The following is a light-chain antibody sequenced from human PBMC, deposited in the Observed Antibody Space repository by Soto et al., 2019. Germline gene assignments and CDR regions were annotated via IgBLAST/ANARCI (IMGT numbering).Light chain of an antibody. Sequence: DIHMTQSPSAMSASVGDRVNITLRASQGISNYLAWFQLKPGKVPKRLMYAASTLQSGVPSRFSGSGSGTEFTLTISSLQPEDFATYYCLRHDLYPWTFGQGTKVDIK. CDR2: AAS. J-gene: IGKJ1*01. V-gene: IGKV1-17*03. CDR3: LRHDLYPWT. CDR1: QGISNY.